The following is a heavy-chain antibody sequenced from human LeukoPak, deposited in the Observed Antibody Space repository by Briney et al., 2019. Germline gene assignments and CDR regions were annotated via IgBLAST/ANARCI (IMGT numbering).Heavy chain of an antibody. CDR2: ISGSGAST. J-gene: IGHJ3*02. D-gene: IGHD3-16*01. CDR1: GFTFSSYA. V-gene: IGHV3-23*01. CDR3: AKSQFGGVFDGFDM. Sequence: GGSLRLSCAASGFTFSSYAMSWVRQAPGKGLEWVSAISGSGASTYYADSVKGRFTISRDNSKNTLYVQMNSLRAEDTAVYYCAKSQFGGVFDGFDMWGQGTMVTVSS.